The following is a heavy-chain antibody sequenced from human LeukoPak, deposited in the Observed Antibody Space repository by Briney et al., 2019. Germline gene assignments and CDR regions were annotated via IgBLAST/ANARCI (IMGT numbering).Heavy chain of an antibody. CDR2: TYYRSKWYN. V-gene: IGHV6-1*01. J-gene: IGHJ6*03. Sequence: SQTLALTCATSGDSFSSNRAGWNWIRQSPSTGLRWLGRTYYRSKWYNDFAPSVSNRITIKPDTSKNQFSLKLSSVTAADTVFYHGAEGIRDSSSRGPYYYYYYMDVWGKGTTVTVSS. CDR1: GDSFSSNRAG. D-gene: IGHD6-6*01. CDR3: AEGIRDSSSRGPYYYYYYMDV.